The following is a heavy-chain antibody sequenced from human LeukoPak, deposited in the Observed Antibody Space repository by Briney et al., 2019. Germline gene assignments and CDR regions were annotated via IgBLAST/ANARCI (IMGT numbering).Heavy chain of an antibody. D-gene: IGHD3-10*01. V-gene: IGHV3-23*01. Sequence: GGSLRLSCAVSGITLSNYGMSWVRQAPGKGLEWVAGISDSGGSTNYADSVKGRFTISRDNPKNTLYLQMNSLRAEDTAVYFCAKRGVVIRAVILVGSHKEAYYFDYWGQGALVTVSS. CDR2: ISDSGGST. J-gene: IGHJ4*02. CDR1: GITLSNYG. CDR3: AKRGVVIRAVILVGSHKEAYYFDY.